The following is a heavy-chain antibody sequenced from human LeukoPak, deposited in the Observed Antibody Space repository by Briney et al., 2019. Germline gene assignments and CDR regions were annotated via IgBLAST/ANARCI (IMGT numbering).Heavy chain of an antibody. CDR1: GFTFSSYS. V-gene: IGHV3-21*01. CDR2: ISSSSSYI. CDR3: ARDTYYDFWSGYYSNYYYYGMDV. D-gene: IGHD3-3*01. Sequence: GGSLRLSCAASGFTFSSYSMNWVRQAPGKGLEWVSSISSSSSYIYYADSVKGRFTISRDNAKNSLYLQMNSLRAEDTAVYYCARDTYYDFWSGYYSNYYYYGMDVWGQGTTVTVSS. J-gene: IGHJ6*02.